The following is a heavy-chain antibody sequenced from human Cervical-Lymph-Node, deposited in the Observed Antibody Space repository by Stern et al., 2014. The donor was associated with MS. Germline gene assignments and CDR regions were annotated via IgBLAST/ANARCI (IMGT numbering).Heavy chain of an antibody. Sequence: QLVQSGAEVEKPGASVKVSCKASGYIFTEYYLHWVRQAPGQGLEWMGRINPKSGGTSYAQSFQGRVPLTRDTSITTAYMDLSRLASDDTAVYYCTRALRIADRPSPGGHWFDPWGQGTLVIVSS. CDR1: GYIFTEYY. CDR2: INPKSGGT. CDR3: TRALRIADRPSPGGHWFDP. D-gene: IGHD6-6*01. V-gene: IGHV1-2*02. J-gene: IGHJ5*02.